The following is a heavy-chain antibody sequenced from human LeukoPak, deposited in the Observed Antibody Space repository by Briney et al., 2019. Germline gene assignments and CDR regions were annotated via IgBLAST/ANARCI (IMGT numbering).Heavy chain of an antibody. Sequence: GGSLSLSCAASGFTFRTHWMSWFRQPQGKGLEWVANIKQDGSEKYFVDSVKGRFTISRDNAKNSLGLQMNSLRVEDTAVYYCARGLEWPGKPTLFSDYWGQGTLVTVSS. CDR2: IKQDGSEK. CDR3: ARGLEWPGKPTLFSDY. J-gene: IGHJ4*02. V-gene: IGHV3-7*03. D-gene: IGHD3-3*01. CDR1: GFTFRTHW.